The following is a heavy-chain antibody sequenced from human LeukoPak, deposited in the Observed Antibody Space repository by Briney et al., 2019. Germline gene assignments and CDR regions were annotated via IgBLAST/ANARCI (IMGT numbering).Heavy chain of an antibody. D-gene: IGHD1-26*01. V-gene: IGHV1-69*13. CDR3: ARDLSGSYPNWFDP. Sequence: ASVKVSCKASGVTFSSYAISWVRQAPGQGLEWMGGFIPIFGTATYAQKFQGRVTITADESTSTAYMELSSLRSEDTAVYHCARDLSGSYPNWFDPWGQGTLVTVSS. CDR1: GVTFSSYA. CDR2: FIPIFGTA. J-gene: IGHJ5*02.